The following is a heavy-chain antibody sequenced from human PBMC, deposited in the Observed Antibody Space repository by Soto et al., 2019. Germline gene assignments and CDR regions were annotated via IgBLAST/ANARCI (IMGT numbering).Heavy chain of an antibody. V-gene: IGHV5-10-1*03. J-gene: IGHJ5*02. CDR3: ARTGYGNWLDP. CDR1: GYSLTDYW. Sequence: DVQLVQSGAEVKKPGESLTISCKASGYSLTDYWITWVRQMPGKGLEWMGRIDPRDSQSNYSPSFQGHVTISADKSSSTAYLQWNSLKASDTAMYYCARTGYGNWLDPWGQGTLVTVSS. CDR2: IDPRDSQS. D-gene: IGHD3-10*01.